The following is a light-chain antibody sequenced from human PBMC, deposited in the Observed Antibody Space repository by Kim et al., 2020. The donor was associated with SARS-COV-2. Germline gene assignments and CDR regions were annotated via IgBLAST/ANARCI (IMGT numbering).Light chain of an antibody. CDR3: QQYHSYPRT. CDR1: QDISAY. J-gene: IGKJ1*01. Sequence: ASTGDRVTITCRASQDISAYLAWYQQKPGKAPELLIYAASTLQSGVPSRFSGSGSGTNFTLTISCLQSEDFGNYYCQQYHSYPRTFGQGTKVDIK. V-gene: IGKV1-8*01. CDR2: AAS.